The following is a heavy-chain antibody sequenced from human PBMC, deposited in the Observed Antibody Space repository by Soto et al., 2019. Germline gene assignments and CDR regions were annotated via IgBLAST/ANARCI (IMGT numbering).Heavy chain of an antibody. Sequence: EVQLVESGGGLVQPGGSLKLSCAASGFTFSGSAMHWVRQASGKGLEWVGRIRSKVNSYATAYAASVEGRFTISRDDSKNTAYLQMNSLNTEDTAVYYCTRHAIDYWGQGTLVTVSS. V-gene: IGHV3-73*01. CDR2: IRSKVNSYAT. CDR3: TRHAIDY. CDR1: GFTFSGSA. J-gene: IGHJ4*02.